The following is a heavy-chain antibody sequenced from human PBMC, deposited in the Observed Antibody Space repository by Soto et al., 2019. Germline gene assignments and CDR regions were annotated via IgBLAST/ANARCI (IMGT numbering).Heavy chain of an antibody. CDR1: GYTFTSYY. CDR2: INPSGGST. D-gene: IGHD2-15*01. V-gene: IGHV1-46*01. CDR3: ARVQTGIVAIGGAFDI. J-gene: IGHJ3*02. Sequence: GASVKVSCKASGYTFTSYYMHWGRQAPGQGLEWMGIINPSGGSTSYAQKFQGRVTMTRDTSTSTVYMELSSLRSEDTAVYYCARVQTGIVAIGGAFDIWGQGTMVTVSS.